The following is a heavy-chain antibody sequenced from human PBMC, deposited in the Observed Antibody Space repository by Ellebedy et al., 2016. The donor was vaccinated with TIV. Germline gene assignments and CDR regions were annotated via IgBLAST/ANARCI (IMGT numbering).Heavy chain of an antibody. D-gene: IGHD1-20*01. CDR3: TRRGVSGGITFDY. CDR1: GFTFSGSA. V-gene: IGHV3-73*01. J-gene: IGHJ4*02. CDR2: IRSQANSYAT. Sequence: GESLKISCAASGFTFSGSAMHWARQSSGKGLEWIGRIRSQANSYATAYAPSVKGRFFISRDDSKNTAYLHMNSPNTEDSAVYYCTRRGVSGGITFDYWGQGTLVTVSS.